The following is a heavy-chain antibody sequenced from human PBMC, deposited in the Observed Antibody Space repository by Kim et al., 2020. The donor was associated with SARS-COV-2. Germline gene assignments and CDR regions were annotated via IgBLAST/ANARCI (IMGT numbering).Heavy chain of an antibody. CDR3: ARASEGTATDDY. V-gene: IGHV1-69*04. J-gene: IGHJ4*02. Sequence: NYAQKFQGRVTITADKSTSTAYMELSSLRSEDTAVYYCARASEGTATDDYWGQGTLVTVSS. D-gene: IGHD2-15*01.